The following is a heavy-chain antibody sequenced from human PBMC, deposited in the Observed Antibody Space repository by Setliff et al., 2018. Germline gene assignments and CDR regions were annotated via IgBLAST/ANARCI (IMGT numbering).Heavy chain of an antibody. D-gene: IGHD1-1*01. CDR1: GGSISSSDSNTNW. Sequence: SETLSLTCAVSGGSISSSDSNTNWWSWVRQAPGKGLEWIGEINHSGNTNYNPSLKSRVTISVDTSKNQFSLKLSSVTAADTAVYYCARDSLTTLRRRSFDIWGQGTMVTVSS. CDR2: INHSGNT. CDR3: ARDSLTTLRRRSFDI. J-gene: IGHJ3*02. V-gene: IGHV4-4*02.